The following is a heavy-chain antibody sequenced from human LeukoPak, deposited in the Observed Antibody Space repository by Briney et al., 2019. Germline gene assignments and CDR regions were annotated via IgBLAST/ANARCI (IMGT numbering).Heavy chain of an antibody. J-gene: IGHJ4*02. D-gene: IGHD6-13*01. V-gene: IGHV4-34*01. CDR1: GGSFSNYY. CDR2: INHRGNT. CDR3: AITTVEQQLLRNY. Sequence: SGTLSLTCAVYGGSFSNYYWNWIRQPPGKGLEWIAEINHRGNTKYNPSLQSRVTISVDSSKKQLSLKLSSVTAADTAVYYCAITTVEQQLLRNYWGQGALVTVSS.